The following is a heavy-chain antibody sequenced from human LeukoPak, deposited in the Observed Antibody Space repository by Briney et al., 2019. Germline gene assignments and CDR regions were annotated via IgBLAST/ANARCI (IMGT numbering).Heavy chain of an antibody. J-gene: IGHJ4*02. D-gene: IGHD6-19*01. V-gene: IGHV1-2*02. CDR1: GYTFTGYY. CDR3: ARVGSSGWYVHPTLDY. CDR2: INPSSGGT. Sequence: ASVKVSCKASGYTFTGYYMHWVRQAPGQGLEWMGWINPSSGGTNYAQKFQDRVTMTRDTSISTAYMELTRLISDDTAVYYCARVGSSGWYVHPTLDYWGQGTLVTVSS.